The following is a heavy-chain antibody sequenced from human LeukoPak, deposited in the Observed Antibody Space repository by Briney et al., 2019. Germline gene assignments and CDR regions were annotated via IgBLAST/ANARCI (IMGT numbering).Heavy chain of an antibody. CDR2: IYHSGST. V-gene: IGHV4-4*02. J-gene: IGHJ3*02. D-gene: IGHD6-13*01. Sequence: PSETLSLTCAVSGGSISSSNWWSWVRQPPGKGLEWIGEIYHSGSTNYNPSLKSRVTISVDKSKNQFSLKLSSVTAADTAVYYCARGRQLDPHDAFDIWGQGTMVTVSS. CDR1: GGSISSSNW. CDR3: ARGRQLDPHDAFDI.